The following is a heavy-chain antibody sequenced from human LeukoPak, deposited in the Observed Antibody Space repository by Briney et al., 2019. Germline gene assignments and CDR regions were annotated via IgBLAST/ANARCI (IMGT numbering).Heavy chain of an antibody. V-gene: IGHV3-74*01. CDR3: ARGGPIYCSGDSCYPGDY. D-gene: IGHD2-15*01. CDR1: EFTISRYW. Sequence: GGSLRLSCAASEFTISRYWMHWVRQAPGKGLVWVSNINNDGSITTYADSVKGRFTISRDSVKNTLFLQMNSLGAEDTAVYYCARGGPIYCSGDSCYPGDYWGQGTLVTVSS. CDR2: INNDGSIT. J-gene: IGHJ4*02.